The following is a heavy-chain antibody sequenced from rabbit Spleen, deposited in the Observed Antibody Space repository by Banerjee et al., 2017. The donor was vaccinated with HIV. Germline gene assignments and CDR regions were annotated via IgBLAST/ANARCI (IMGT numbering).Heavy chain of an antibody. Sequence: QSLEESGGDLVKPGASLTLTCTASGFSFSSNIYMCWVRQAPGKGLEWIACIYAGSSGTTYYAGWAKGRFTISKTSSTTVTLQMTSLTVADTATYFCARGDGGSSGDLSYFNLWGPGTLVTVS. CDR1: GFSFSSNIY. CDR3: ARGDGGSSGDLSYFNL. D-gene: IGHD8-1*01. CDR2: IYAGSSGTT. V-gene: IGHV1S40*01. J-gene: IGHJ4*01.